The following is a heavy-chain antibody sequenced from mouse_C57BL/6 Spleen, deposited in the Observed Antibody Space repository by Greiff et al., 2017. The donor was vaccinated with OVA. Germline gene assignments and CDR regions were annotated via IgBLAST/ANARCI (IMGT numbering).Heavy chain of an antibody. V-gene: IGHV1-62-2*01. D-gene: IGHD1-1*01. CDR1: GYTFTEYT. Sequence: QVQLKESDAELVKPGASVKLSCKASGYTFTEYTIHWVKQRSGQGLEWIGWFYPGSGSIKYNEKFKDKATLTADKSSSTVSMELSRLTSEDSAVYFCARYEGDYYGSSLDYWGQGTTLTVSS. J-gene: IGHJ2*01. CDR3: ARYEGDYYGSSLDY. CDR2: FYPGSGSI.